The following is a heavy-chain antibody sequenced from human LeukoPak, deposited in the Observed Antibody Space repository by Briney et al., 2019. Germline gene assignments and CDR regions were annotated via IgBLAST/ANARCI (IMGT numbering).Heavy chain of an antibody. J-gene: IGHJ4*02. CDR3: ARDQYSSGWYYFDY. D-gene: IGHD6-19*01. CDR2: INAGNGNT. Sequence: ASVKVSCKASGGTFSSYAISWVRQAPGQGLEWMGWINAGNGNTKYSQKFQGRVTITRDTSASTAYMELSSLRSEDTAVYYCARDQYSSGWYYFDYWGQGTLVTVSS. CDR1: GGTFSSYA. V-gene: IGHV1-3*01.